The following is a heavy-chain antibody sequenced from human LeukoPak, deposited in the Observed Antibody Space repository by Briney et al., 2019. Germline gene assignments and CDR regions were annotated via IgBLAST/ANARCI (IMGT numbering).Heavy chain of an antibody. V-gene: IGHV4-39*02. CDR2: IYHSGST. CDR1: GDSVSSSSYY. CDR3: ARLKGYYIDF. J-gene: IGHJ4*02. Sequence: SETLSLTCSVSGDSVSSSSYYWGWIRQPPGKGLEDIGCIYHSGSTFYNPSLESRVTISVDTSENHFSLKLSSVIAADTAVYYCARLKGYYIDFWGQGTLVTVSS.